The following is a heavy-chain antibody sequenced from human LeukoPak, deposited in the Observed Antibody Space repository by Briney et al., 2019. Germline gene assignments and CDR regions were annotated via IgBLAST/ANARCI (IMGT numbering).Heavy chain of an antibody. D-gene: IGHD1-26*01. J-gene: IGHJ3*02. CDR1: GFTFSSYG. V-gene: IGHV3-30*03. Sequence: GRSLRLSCAASGFTFSSYGMHWVRQAPGKGLEWVAVISYDGSNKYYADSVKGRFTISRDNSKNTLYLQMNSLRAEDTAVYYCARSWDHDAFDIWGQGTMVTVSS. CDR2: ISYDGSNK. CDR3: ARSWDHDAFDI.